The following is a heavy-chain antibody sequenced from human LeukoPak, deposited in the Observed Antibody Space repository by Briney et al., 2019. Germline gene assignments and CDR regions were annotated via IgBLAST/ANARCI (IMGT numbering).Heavy chain of an antibody. D-gene: IGHD5-24*01. CDR3: ARERWLQLRDYYHYDGMDV. J-gene: IGHJ6*02. Sequence: SETLSLTCTVSGGSVSSGSYYWSWIRQPPGKGLEWIGYIYYSGSTNYNPSLKSRVTISVDTSKNQFSLKLSSVTAADTAVYYCARERWLQLRDYYHYDGMDVWGQGTTVIVSS. CDR1: GGSVSSGSYY. V-gene: IGHV4-61*01. CDR2: IYYSGST.